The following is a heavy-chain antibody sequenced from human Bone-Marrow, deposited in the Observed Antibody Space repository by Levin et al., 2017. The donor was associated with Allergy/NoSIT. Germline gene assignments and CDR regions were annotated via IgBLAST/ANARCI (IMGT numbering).Heavy chain of an antibody. Sequence: GESLKISCKASGYTFTSYGISWVRQAPGQGLEWMGWISAYNGNTNYAQKLQGRVTMTTDTSTSTAYMELRSLRSDDTAVYYCARYFGEYSSSWYEGFDYWGQGTLVTVSS. D-gene: IGHD6-13*01. V-gene: IGHV1-18*01. J-gene: IGHJ4*02. CDR1: GYTFTSYG. CDR2: ISAYNGNT. CDR3: ARYFGEYSSSWYEGFDY.